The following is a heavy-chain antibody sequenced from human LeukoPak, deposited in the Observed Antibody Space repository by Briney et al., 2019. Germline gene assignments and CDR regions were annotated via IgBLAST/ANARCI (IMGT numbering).Heavy chain of an antibody. V-gene: IGHV1-18*01. Sequence: ASVKVSCKASGYTFTSYGISLVRQAPGQGLEWMGWISAYNGNTNYAQKLQGRVTMTTDTSTSTAYMELRSLRSDDTAVYYCARVHYDFWSGYYFGLDYWGQGTLVTVCS. J-gene: IGHJ4*02. D-gene: IGHD3-3*01. CDR1: GYTFTSYG. CDR3: ARVHYDFWSGYYFGLDY. CDR2: ISAYNGNT.